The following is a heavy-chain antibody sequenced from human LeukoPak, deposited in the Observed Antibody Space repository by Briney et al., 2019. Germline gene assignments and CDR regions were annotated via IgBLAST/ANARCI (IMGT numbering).Heavy chain of an antibody. V-gene: IGHV4-59*02. J-gene: IGHJ4*02. D-gene: IGHD2-15*01. CDR1: GGSVSTYY. CDR3: ASTSGYCSGGNCYSAFDY. Sequence: SETLSLTCTVSGGSVSTYYWNWIRQPPGKGLEWIGNIIYSGSTNYNPSLKSRLTISVDTSNNQFSLKLSSVTAADTAVYYCASTSGYCSGGNCYSAFDYWGQGTLVTVSS. CDR2: IIYSGST.